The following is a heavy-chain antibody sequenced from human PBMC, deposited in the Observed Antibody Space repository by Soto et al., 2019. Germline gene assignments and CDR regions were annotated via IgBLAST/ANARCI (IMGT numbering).Heavy chain of an antibody. V-gene: IGHV3-30-3*01. CDR3: ARDRLHRRATKEFQH. D-gene: IGHD1-26*01. Sequence: LRLSCAASGFTFSSYAMHWVRQAPGKGLEWVAVISYDGSNKYYADSVKGRFTISRDNSKNTLYLQMNSLRAEDTAVYYCARDRLHRRATKEFQHWGQGTLVTVSS. J-gene: IGHJ1*01. CDR2: ISYDGSNK. CDR1: GFTFSSYA.